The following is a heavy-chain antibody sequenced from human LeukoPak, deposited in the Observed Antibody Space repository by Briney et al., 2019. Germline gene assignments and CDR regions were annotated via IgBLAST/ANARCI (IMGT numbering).Heavy chain of an antibody. V-gene: IGHV1-2*06. CDR1: GYTFTDYY. D-gene: IGHD1-1*01. J-gene: IGHJ4*02. CDR3: ARGSLAGTTGTTGFDH. Sequence: ASVKVSCKPSGYTFTDYYMHWVRQAPGQGLEWMGRIHPNGGGTSYAQKFQGTVTMTRDTSITTAYMELSSLISDDTAVYYCARGSLAGTTGTTGFDHWGLGTLVTVSS. CDR2: IHPNGGGT.